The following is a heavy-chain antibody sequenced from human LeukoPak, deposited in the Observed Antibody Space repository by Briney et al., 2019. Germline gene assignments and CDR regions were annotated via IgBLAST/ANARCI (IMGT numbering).Heavy chain of an antibody. CDR1: GYTFTSYY. J-gene: IGHJ5*02. V-gene: IGHV1-46*01. CDR2: INPSGGST. Sequence: ASVKVSCKASGYTFTSYYMHWVRQAPGQGLEWMGIINPSGGSTSYAQKFQGRVTMTRDMSTSTVYMELSSLRSEDTAVYYCARAIRGYYGSGSYYYWFDPWGQGTLVTVSS. CDR3: ARAIRGYYGSGSYYYWFDP. D-gene: IGHD3-10*01.